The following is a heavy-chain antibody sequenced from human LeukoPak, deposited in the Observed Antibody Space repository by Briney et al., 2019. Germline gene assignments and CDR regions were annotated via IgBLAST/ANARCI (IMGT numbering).Heavy chain of an antibody. J-gene: IGHJ4*02. Sequence: GGSLRLSCAASGFTFSSYWMTWVRQAPGKGLEWVANIKQDGSDKYYVDSVKGRFTISRDNAKNSLYLQMNSLRGEDTAVYYCARSLGYCSGGRCFPFDYWGRGTLVTVSS. CDR3: ARSLGYCSGGRCFPFDY. V-gene: IGHV3-7*05. D-gene: IGHD2-15*01. CDR1: GFTFSSYW. CDR2: IKQDGSDK.